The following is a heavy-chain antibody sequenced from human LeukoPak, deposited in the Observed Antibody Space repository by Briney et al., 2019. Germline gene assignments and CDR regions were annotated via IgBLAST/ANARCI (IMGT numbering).Heavy chain of an antibody. Sequence: PGGSLRLSCAASEFSFNTYAMNWVRQAPGKGLEWVASADIGGFVSYRESLKGRFTTSRDNAKNSLYLQMNSLRVEDTAVYYCAAGGAPGRFDYWGRGAPVTVSS. CDR1: EFSFNTYA. D-gene: IGHD6-13*01. V-gene: IGHV3-21*01. J-gene: IGHJ4*02. CDR2: ADIGGFV. CDR3: AAGGAPGRFDY.